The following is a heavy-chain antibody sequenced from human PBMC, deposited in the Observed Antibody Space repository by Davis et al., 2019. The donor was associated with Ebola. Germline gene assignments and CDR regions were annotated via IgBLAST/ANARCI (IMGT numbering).Heavy chain of an antibody. V-gene: IGHV3-30*03. CDR1: GFTFSRYG. J-gene: IGHJ4*02. CDR2: IFFDGSET. D-gene: IGHD6-6*01. CDR3: VRDFFEFSSSSFSDS. Sequence: GESLKISCEASGFTFSRYGVHWVRQAPGKGPEWLTYIFFDGSETFYADSVKGRFTISRDNSKNTLYLQMGRLRSDDTAMYYCVRDFFEFSSSSFSDSWGQGTLVTVSS.